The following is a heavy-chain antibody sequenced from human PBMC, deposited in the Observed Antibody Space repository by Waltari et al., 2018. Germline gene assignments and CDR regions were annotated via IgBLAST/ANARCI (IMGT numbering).Heavy chain of an antibody. CDR2: INPNSGGT. CDR1: GYTFTGYY. J-gene: IGHJ4*02. V-gene: IGHV1-2*02. CDR3: ARTKPHFYSSSWYGHYFDY. Sequence: QVQLVQSGAEVKKPGASVKVSCKASGYTFTGYYMHWVRQAPGQGLEWMGWINPNSGGTNYAQKFQGRVTMTRDTSISTAYMELSRLRSDDTAVYYCARTKPHFYSSSWYGHYFDYWGQGTLVTVSS. D-gene: IGHD6-13*01.